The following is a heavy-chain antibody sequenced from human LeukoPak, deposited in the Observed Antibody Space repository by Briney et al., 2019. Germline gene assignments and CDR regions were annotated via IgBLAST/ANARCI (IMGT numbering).Heavy chain of an antibody. CDR2: INDDETST. CDR3: ANEADY. J-gene: IGHJ4*02. Sequence: PGGSLRLSCPASGFSFSSSWLHWVRQVPGKGLVWVSRINDDETSTSYADSVKGRFTISRDNSKNTLYLQMNSLRAEDTAVYYCANEADYWGQGTLVTVSS. CDR1: GFSFSSSW. V-gene: IGHV3-74*01.